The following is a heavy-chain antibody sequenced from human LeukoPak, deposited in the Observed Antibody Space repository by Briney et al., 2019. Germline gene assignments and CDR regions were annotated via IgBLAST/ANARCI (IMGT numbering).Heavy chain of an antibody. D-gene: IGHD6-19*01. Sequence: SETLSLTCAVSGYSISSGYYWGWIRPPPGKGLEWIGGIYHSGSTYYNPSLKSRVTISVDTSKNQFSLKLSSVTAADTAVYYCARDVGYSSGWSQFDYWGQGTLVTVSS. V-gene: IGHV4-38-2*02. CDR3: ARDVGYSSGWSQFDY. CDR1: GYSISSGYY. CDR2: IYHSGST. J-gene: IGHJ4*02.